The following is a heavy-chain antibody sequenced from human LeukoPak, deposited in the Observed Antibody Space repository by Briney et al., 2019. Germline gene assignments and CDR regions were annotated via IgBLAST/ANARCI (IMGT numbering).Heavy chain of an antibody. Sequence: PGGSLRLSCAASGFTFRYYAISWVRQAPGKGLEWVSAISAGGGYTYYADSVKGRFTISRDNSKNTLYLQMNSLRVEDTAIYYCAKSDYYDSSGHPSSFDYWGQGTLVTVSS. J-gene: IGHJ4*02. CDR3: AKSDYYDSSGHPSSFDY. CDR2: ISAGGGYT. D-gene: IGHD3-22*01. V-gene: IGHV3-23*01. CDR1: GFTFRYYA.